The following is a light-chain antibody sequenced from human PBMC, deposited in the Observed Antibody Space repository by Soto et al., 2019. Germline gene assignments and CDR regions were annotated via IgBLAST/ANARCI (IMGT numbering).Light chain of an antibody. CDR1: RDIRKY. Sequence: DIQMTQSPSSLTASVGDRVTITCQASRDIRKYLNWYQQKPGKAPKLLLYVASNLETVVTSRFSGRGSGTGFTFPISSLQSEDIATYYCQQYHTLVSFGGGTKVELK. CDR2: VAS. CDR3: QQYHTLVS. J-gene: IGKJ4*01. V-gene: IGKV1-33*01.